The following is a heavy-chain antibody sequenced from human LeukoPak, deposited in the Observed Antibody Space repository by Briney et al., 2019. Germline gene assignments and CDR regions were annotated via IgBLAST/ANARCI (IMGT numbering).Heavy chain of an antibody. V-gene: IGHV3-23*01. Sequence: GGSLRLSCAASGFTFSTYDVTWVRQAPGKGLEWVSSISGGGDNTYYADSVKGRFTISRDNSKNTLYLQMNSLRAEDTAGYYCAKGRNDYGDAALNYWGQGTLVTVSS. CDR1: GFTFSTYD. J-gene: IGHJ4*02. D-gene: IGHD4-17*01. CDR3: AKGRNDYGDAALNY. CDR2: ISGGGDNT.